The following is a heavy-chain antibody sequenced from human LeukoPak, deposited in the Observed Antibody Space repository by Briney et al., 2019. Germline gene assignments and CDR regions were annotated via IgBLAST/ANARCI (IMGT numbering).Heavy chain of an antibody. V-gene: IGHV1-3*01. D-gene: IGHD4-17*01. Sequence: ASVKVSCKASGYIFTDYAIQWVRQAPGQGLEWMGWINAGNGKTKYSQKFQGRVTITRDTSASTAYMELSGLGSDDTAVYYCARAGWTSTVTTYYLDFWGQGTLVTVSS. J-gene: IGHJ4*02. CDR1: GYIFTDYA. CDR2: INAGNGKT. CDR3: ARAGWTSTVTTYYLDF.